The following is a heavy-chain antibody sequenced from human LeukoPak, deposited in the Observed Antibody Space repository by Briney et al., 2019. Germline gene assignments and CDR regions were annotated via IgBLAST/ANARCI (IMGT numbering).Heavy chain of an antibody. CDR3: AREPYYYDSSGYYSLSGYFDC. Sequence: ASVKVSCKASGYTFTGYYMHWVRQAPGQGLEWMGWINPNSGGTNYAQKFQGRVTMTRDTSISTAYMELSSLRSEDMAVYYCAREPYYYDSSGYYSLSGYFDCWGQGTLVTVSS. V-gene: IGHV1-2*02. D-gene: IGHD3-22*01. J-gene: IGHJ4*02. CDR1: GYTFTGYY. CDR2: INPNSGGT.